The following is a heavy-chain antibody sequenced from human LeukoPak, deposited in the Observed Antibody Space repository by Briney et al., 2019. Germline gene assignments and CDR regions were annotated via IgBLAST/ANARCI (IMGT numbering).Heavy chain of an antibody. Sequence: SETLSLTCTVSGYSISSGYYWSWIRQPAGKGLEWIVRIYTSGSNNYNPSLKSRVTMSVDTSKNQFSLKLSSVTAADTAMYYCAREVADYGGYYYYHYMDVWGKGTTVTISS. D-gene: IGHD4-23*01. V-gene: IGHV4-4*07. CDR1: GYSISSGYY. CDR2: IYTSGSN. J-gene: IGHJ6*03. CDR3: AREVADYGGYYYYHYMDV.